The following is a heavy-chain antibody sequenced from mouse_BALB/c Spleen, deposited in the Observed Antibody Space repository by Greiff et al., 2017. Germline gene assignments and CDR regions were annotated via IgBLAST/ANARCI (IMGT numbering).Heavy chain of an antibody. D-gene: IGHD1-1*01. Sequence: EVQVVESGGGLVKPGGSLKLSCAASGFTFSDYYMYWVRQTPEKRLEWVATISDGGSYTYYPDSVKGRFTISRDNAKNNLYLQMSSLKSEDTAMYYCARDSYYGSSYGFAYWGQGTLVTVSA. CDR2: ISDGGSYT. CDR3: ARDSYYGSSYGFAY. J-gene: IGHJ3*01. V-gene: IGHV5-4*02. CDR1: GFTFSDYY.